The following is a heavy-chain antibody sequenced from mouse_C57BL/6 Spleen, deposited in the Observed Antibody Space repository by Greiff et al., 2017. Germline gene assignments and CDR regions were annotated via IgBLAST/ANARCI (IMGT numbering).Heavy chain of an antibody. D-gene: IGHD2-1*01. CDR3: ARGVYSAWFAY. J-gene: IGHJ3*01. Sequence: EVKLVESGPGLVKPSQSLSLTCSVTGYSITSGYYWNWIRQFPGNKLEWMGYISYDGSNNYNPSLKNRISITRDTSKNQFFLKLNSVTTEDTATYYCARGVYSAWFAYWGQGTLVTVSA. CDR1: GYSITSGYY. V-gene: IGHV3-6*01. CDR2: ISYDGSN.